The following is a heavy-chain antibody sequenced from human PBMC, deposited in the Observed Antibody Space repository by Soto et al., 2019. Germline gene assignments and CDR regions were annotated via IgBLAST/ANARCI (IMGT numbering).Heavy chain of an antibody. V-gene: IGHV4-59*01. CDR3: AREGCSGGSCYFDY. D-gene: IGHD2-15*01. CDR2: MYYGGRT. CDR1: GGSISSYY. J-gene: IGHJ4*02. Sequence: SETLSLTCTVSGGSISSYYWSWIRQPPGKGLEWIGYMYYGGRTNYNPSLKSRVTVSVDTSKNQLSLKLSSVTAADTAVCYCAREGCSGGSCYFDYWGQGTLVPVSS.